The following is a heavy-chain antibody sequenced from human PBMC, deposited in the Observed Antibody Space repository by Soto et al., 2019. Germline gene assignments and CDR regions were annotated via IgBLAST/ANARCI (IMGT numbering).Heavy chain of an antibody. V-gene: IGHV4-4*02. Sequence: SETLSLTXDVSGASVTNDNWWSWVRHPPGEGLEWIGEIHHIGYTNYNPSLRSRVSMSVDRSKNQFFLSLSSVTAADTAVYYCPKNLAYALDDWGQGTLVTVSS. CDR2: IHHIGYT. CDR1: GASVTNDNW. J-gene: IGHJ4*02. CDR3: PKNLAYALDD. D-gene: IGHD3-3*02.